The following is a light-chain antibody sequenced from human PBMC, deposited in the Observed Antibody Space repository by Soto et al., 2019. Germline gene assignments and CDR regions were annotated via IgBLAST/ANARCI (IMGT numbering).Light chain of an antibody. Sequence: EIVMTQSPATLSVSTGERATLSCRASQSVSSNLAWYQQKPGQAPRLLIYGASTRATGIPARFSGSGSGTEFTLTISSLQSEDFAVYYCQQYTNWPYTFGQGTKLEIK. CDR3: QQYTNWPYT. V-gene: IGKV3-15*01. CDR1: QSVSSN. CDR2: GAS. J-gene: IGKJ2*01.